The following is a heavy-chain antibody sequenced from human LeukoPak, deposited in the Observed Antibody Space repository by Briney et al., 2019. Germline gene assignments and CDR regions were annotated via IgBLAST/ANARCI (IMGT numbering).Heavy chain of an antibody. J-gene: IGHJ4*02. D-gene: IGHD3-22*01. V-gene: IGHV3-11*03. CDR3: ARSYSSGYYHY. CDR2: ISSSSSYT. Sequence: GGSLRLSCAASGFTFSGYYISWIRQAPGKGLEWVSYISSSSSYTNYAYSVKGRFNIYRDNAKNSLYLQITSLRAEDTAVYYCARSYSSGYYHYWGQGTLVTVSS. CDR1: GFTFSGYY.